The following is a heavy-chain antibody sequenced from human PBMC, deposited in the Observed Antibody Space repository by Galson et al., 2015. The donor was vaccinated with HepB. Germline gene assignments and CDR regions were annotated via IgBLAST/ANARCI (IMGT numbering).Heavy chain of an antibody. D-gene: IGHD6-13*01. J-gene: IGHJ4*02. CDR1: GFTFDDYA. CDR2: ISWNSGSI. CDR3: AKVFSTYSSSWYFDY. Sequence: SLRLSCAASGFTFDDYAMHWVRQAPGKGLEWVSGISWNSGSIGYADSVKGRFTISRDNAKNSLYLQMNSLRAEDTALYYCAKVFSTYSSSWYFDYWGQGTLVTVSS. V-gene: IGHV3-9*01.